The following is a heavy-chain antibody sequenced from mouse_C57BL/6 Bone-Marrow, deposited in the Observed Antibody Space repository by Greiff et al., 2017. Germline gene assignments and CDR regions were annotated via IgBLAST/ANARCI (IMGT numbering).Heavy chain of an antibody. CDR3: ARRGPVYAMDY. CDR2: ISSGGSYT. Sequence: VQLQQSGGDLVKPGGSLKLSCAASGFTFSSYGMSWVRQTPDKRLEWVATISSGGSYTYYPDSLKGRFTISRDNAKNTLYLQMSSLKSEDTAMYYCARRGPVYAMDYWGQGTAVTVSS. CDR1: GFTFSSYG. J-gene: IGHJ4*01. V-gene: IGHV5-6*01.